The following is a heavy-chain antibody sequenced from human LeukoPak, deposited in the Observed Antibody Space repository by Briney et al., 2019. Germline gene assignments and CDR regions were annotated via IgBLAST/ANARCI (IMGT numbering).Heavy chain of an antibody. CDR1: GFTFSSNW. V-gene: IGHV3-74*01. Sequence: GGSLRLSCAASGFTFSSNWMHWVRQAPGKWLEWVSCIKSDGSSTTYADSVKGRFTISRDNAKNTLYLQMNGLRPEDTAVYYCGRDLQSHFDSWGQGSLVTVSS. J-gene: IGHJ4*02. CDR2: IKSDGSST. CDR3: GRDLQSHFDS.